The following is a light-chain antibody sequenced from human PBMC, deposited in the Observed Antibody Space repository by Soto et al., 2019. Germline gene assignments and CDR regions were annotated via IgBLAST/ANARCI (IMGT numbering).Light chain of an antibody. CDR1: QSVSSY. CDR2: DAS. V-gene: IGKV3-11*01. CDR3: QYRRNRPPCT. Sequence: EIVLTQSPATLSLSPGERATLSCRASQSVSSYLAWYQQKPGQAPRLLIYDASNRATGIPARFSGSGSGTDFALTLSSLEPEDFAFSYCQYRRNRPPCTFGQGTKVEIK. J-gene: IGKJ1*01.